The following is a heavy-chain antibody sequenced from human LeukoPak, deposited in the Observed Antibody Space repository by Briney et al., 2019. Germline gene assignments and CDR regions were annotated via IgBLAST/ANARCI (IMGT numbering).Heavy chain of an antibody. Sequence: ASVKVSCKASGYTFTGYYMHWVRQAPGQGLEWMGRIIPILGIANYAQKFQGRVTITADKSTSTAYMELSSLRSEDTAVYYCARVSRDSSGYYYYYYGMDVWGQGTTVTVSS. CDR1: GYTFTGYY. D-gene: IGHD3-22*01. V-gene: IGHV1-69*04. CDR2: IIPILGIA. CDR3: ARVSRDSSGYYYYYYGMDV. J-gene: IGHJ6*02.